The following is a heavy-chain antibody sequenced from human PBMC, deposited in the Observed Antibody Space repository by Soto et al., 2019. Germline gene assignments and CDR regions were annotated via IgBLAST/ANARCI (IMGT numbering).Heavy chain of an antibody. CDR3: ARGRHWLGP. CDR1: GISITSSY. V-gene: IGHV4-59*08. CDR2: ISDRGDI. Sequence: SETLSLTCTVSGISITSSYWNWFRQSPGKGLEWIGQISDRGDINYNPPLESRVAISTDTSKNQVSLTLTAVNASDTAVYFCARGRHWLGPWGQGTLVTVS. J-gene: IGHJ5*02.